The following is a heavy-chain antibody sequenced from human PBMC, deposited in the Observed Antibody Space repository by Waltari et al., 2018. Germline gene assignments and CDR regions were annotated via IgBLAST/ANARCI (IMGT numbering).Heavy chain of an antibody. Sequence: EVQLVESGGTLVQPGGSLRLSCIASGFTFRCYDLHWVRKMSGKVLECVALVGTGGVTHYAESVRGRFTISRDNVKNSLYLQMNSLRVEDTAEYYXVXGAYRGNDFWGQGTRVTVSS. J-gene: IGHJ4*02. D-gene: IGHD1-1*01. V-gene: IGHV3-13*04. CDR1: GFTFRCYD. CDR2: VGTGGVT. CDR3: VXGAYRGNDF.